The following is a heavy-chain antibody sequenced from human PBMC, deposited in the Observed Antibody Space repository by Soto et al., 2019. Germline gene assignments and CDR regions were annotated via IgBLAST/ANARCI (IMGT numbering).Heavy chain of an antibody. Sequence: QVQLVESGGGVVQPGRSLRLSCAASGFTFSSYAMHWVRQAPGKGLEWVAVISYDGSDKYYADSVKGRFTISRDNSKNTLYLQMNGLRAEDTAVYYCAKETYSGPLDYWGQGTLVTVSS. V-gene: IGHV3-30*18. CDR3: AKETYSGPLDY. J-gene: IGHJ4*02. CDR1: GFTFSSYA. CDR2: ISYDGSDK. D-gene: IGHD2-15*01.